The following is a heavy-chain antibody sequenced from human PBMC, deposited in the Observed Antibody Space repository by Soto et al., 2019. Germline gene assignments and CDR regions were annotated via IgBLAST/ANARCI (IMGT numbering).Heavy chain of an antibody. Sequence: QLQLQESGPGLVKPSETLSLTCTVSGGSISSSSYYWGWIRQPPGKGLEWIGSIYYSGSTYYNPSLKSRVTISVDTSKNQFSLKLSSLTAADTAVYYCGYSSGYYPYYFDYWGQGTLVTVSS. J-gene: IGHJ4*02. CDR2: IYYSGST. CDR3: GYSSGYYPYYFDY. V-gene: IGHV4-39*01. CDR1: GGSISSSSYY. D-gene: IGHD3-22*01.